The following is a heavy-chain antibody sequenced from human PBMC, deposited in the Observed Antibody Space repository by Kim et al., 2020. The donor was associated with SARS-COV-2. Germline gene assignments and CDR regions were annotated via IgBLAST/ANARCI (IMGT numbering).Heavy chain of an antibody. D-gene: IGHD6-25*01. J-gene: IGHJ4*02. CDR2: LRQDGSQT. Sequence: GGSLRLSCAASGFSFSTSAMSWVRQASGKGLELVASLRQDGSQTSYGDSVRGRFTISRDNAKNSLYLQMNSLTGEDTAVYYCSRCCGLDYWGQGAQVTVSS. V-gene: IGHV3-7*03. CDR3: SRCCGLDY. CDR1: GFSFSTSA.